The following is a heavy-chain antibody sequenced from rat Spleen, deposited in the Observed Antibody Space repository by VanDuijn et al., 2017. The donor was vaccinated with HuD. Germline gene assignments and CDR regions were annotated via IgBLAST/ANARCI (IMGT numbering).Heavy chain of an antibody. V-gene: IGHV5-7*01. CDR1: GFTFSDYY. CDR2: ISYDGIST. CDR3: ARRHYGYTDYFDY. Sequence: EVQLAGSGGGLVQPGRSLKLSCAASGFTFSDYYMAWVRQAPTKGLEWVASISYDGISTYYPDSVKGRFTISRDNAKSTLYLQMDSLRSEDTATYYCARRHYGYTDYFDYWGQGVMVTVSS. J-gene: IGHJ2*01. D-gene: IGHD1-9*01.